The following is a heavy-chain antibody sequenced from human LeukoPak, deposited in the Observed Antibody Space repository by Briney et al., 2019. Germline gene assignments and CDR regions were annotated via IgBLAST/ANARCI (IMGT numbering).Heavy chain of an antibody. CDR3: ARDGHRKVRGADFDY. CDR1: GFTFSSYW. J-gene: IGHJ4*02. Sequence: GGSLRLSCAASGFTFSSYWMSWVRQARGKGLEWVANIKKEGSEKYYVDSVKGRFTISRDNAKNSLYLQMNSLRAEDTAVYYCARDGHRKVRGADFDYWGQGTLVTVSS. D-gene: IGHD3-10*01. V-gene: IGHV3-7*01. CDR2: IKKEGSEK.